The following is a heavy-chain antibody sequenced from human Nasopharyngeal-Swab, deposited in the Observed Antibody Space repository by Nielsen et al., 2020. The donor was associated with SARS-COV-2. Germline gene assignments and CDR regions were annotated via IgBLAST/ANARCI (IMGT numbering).Heavy chain of an antibody. V-gene: IGHV3-23*01. CDR2: SSRSGDNT. J-gene: IGHJ6*02. CDR1: GCTSSSYA. CDR3: AKAPYLRGLDV. D-gene: IGHD2-21*01. Sequence: GGSLRLSCAASGCTSSSYAMSWVSQAPGNGLEWVSISSRSGDNTYYANSVKDRFTISRDNSKNTLCLQTNSLRVEDTAVYYCAKAPYLRGLDVWGQGTTVTVSS.